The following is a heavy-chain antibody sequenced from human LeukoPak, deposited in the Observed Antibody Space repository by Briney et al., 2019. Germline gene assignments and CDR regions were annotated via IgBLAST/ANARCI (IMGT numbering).Heavy chain of an antibody. CDR1: GGSISSSSYY. CDR3: ARYVDTAMAYYFDY. CDR2: IYYSGST. V-gene: IGHV4-39*01. Sequence: SETVSLTCTVSGGSISSSSYYWAWIRQPPGKGLEWFGSIYYSGSTYYNPSLKIRVPMSVVTSKNQFSLALSSVTAADTAVYYCARYVDTAMAYYFDYWGQGTLVTVSS. J-gene: IGHJ4*02. D-gene: IGHD5-18*01.